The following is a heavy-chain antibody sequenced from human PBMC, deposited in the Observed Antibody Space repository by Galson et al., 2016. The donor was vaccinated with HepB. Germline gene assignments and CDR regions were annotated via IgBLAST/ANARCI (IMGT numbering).Heavy chain of an antibody. D-gene: IGHD4-11*01. CDR3: TKDRRARGDYTPYGRDV. V-gene: IGHV3-23*01. CDR1: GFTFSNYA. CDR2: ITGGGGST. Sequence: SLRLSCAASGFTFSNYAMNWVRQTPGRGPEWVSTITGGGGSTFYADSVQGRFTISRDNSKNTLYLRMNSLRAEDTARFYCTKDRRARGDYTPYGRDVWGKGTTVAVSS. J-gene: IGHJ6*04.